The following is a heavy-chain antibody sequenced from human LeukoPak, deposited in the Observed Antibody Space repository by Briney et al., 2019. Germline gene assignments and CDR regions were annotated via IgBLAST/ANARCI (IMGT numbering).Heavy chain of an antibody. J-gene: IGHJ4*02. V-gene: IGHV1-18*01. CDR3: ASSLGIAAAGGLFDY. D-gene: IGHD6-13*01. CDR1: GYTLTSYG. Sequence: ASVKVSCKASGYTLTSYGISWVRQAPGQGLEWMGWISAYNGNTNYAQKLQGRVTMTTDTSTSAAYMELRSLRSDDTAVYYCASSLGIAAAGGLFDYWGQGTLVTVSS. CDR2: ISAYNGNT.